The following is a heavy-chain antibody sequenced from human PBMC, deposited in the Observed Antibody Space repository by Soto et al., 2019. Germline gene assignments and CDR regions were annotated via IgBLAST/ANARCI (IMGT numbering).Heavy chain of an antibody. CDR3: ARDQGGYGRFDAFDI. D-gene: IGHD5-12*01. V-gene: IGHV3-33*01. CDR1: GFTFSSYG. J-gene: IGHJ3*02. CDR2: IWYDGSNK. Sequence: GGSLRLSCAASGFTFSSYGMHWVRQAPGKGLEWVAVIWYDGSNKYYADSVKGRFTISRDNSKNTLYLQMNSLRAEDTAVYYCARDQGGYGRFDAFDIWGQGTMVTVSS.